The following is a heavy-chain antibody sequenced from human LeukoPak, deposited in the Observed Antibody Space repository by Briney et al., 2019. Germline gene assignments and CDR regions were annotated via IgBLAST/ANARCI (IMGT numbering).Heavy chain of an antibody. J-gene: IGHJ6*03. CDR1: GGSISSYY. D-gene: IGHD2-2*01. CDR3: ARGDVVVPAAIGSYYMDV. CDR2: ICYSGST. V-gene: IGHV4-59*01. Sequence: PSETLPLTCTVSGGSISSYYWSWIRQPPGKGLEWIGYICYSGSTNYNPSLKSRVTISVDTSKNQFSLKLSSVTAADTAVYYCARGDVVVPAAIGSYYMDVWSKGTTVTVSS.